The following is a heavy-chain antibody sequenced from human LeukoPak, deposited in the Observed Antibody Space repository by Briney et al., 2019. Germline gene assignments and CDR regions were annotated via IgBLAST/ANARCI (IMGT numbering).Heavy chain of an antibody. V-gene: IGHV1-2*06. Sequence: ASVKVSCEASGYTFTGYYMHWVRQAPGQGLEWMGRINPNSGGTNYAQKFQGRVTMTRDTSISTAYMELSRLRSDDTAVYYCARASGYSYGHGDWGQGTLVTVSS. CDR3: ARASGYSYGHGD. CDR2: INPNSGGT. D-gene: IGHD5-18*01. CDR1: GYTFTGYY. J-gene: IGHJ4*02.